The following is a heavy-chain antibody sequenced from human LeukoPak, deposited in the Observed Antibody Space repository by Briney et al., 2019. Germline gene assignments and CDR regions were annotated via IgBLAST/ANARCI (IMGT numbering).Heavy chain of an antibody. CDR2: INLNGGGT. V-gene: IGHV1-2*06. CDR3: ARDDGPYSGYDLDY. D-gene: IGHD5-12*01. CDR1: GYTFTGYD. J-gene: IGHJ4*02. Sequence: ASVKVSCKASGYTFTGYDLHWVRQAPGQGLEWMGRINLNGGGTNYAQKFQGRVTMTRDTSISTAYMELSRLRSEDTAVYYCARDDGPYSGYDLDYWGQGTLVTVSS.